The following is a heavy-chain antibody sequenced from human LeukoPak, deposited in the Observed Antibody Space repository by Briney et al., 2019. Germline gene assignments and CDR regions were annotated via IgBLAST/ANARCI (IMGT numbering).Heavy chain of an antibody. V-gene: IGHV1-2*04. D-gene: IGHD2-2*01. J-gene: IGHJ4*02. CDR2: INPNSGGT. Sequence: AASVKVSCKASGYTFTGYHMHWVRQAPGQGLEGMGWINPNSGGTNYAQMFQGWVTMTRDTSISTAYMELSRLRSDDTAVYYCARDGGSTSCIFDYWGQGTLVTVSS. CDR1: GYTFTGYH. CDR3: ARDGGSTSCIFDY.